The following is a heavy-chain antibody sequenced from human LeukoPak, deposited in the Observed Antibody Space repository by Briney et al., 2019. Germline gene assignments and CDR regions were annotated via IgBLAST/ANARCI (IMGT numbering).Heavy chain of an antibody. CDR1: GFMFSSYG. J-gene: IGHJ4*02. CDR2: IQHDGSGQ. CDR3: AKAETIYCSGGSCHSGY. Sequence: PGGSLRLSCTASGFMFSSYGMHWVRQAPGKGLDWMAYIQHDGSGQFYADSVKGRFTISRDNSKNTVYLQMNSLRAGDTAVYYCAKAETIYCSGGSCHSGYWGQGTLVTVSS. D-gene: IGHD2-15*01. V-gene: IGHV3-30*02.